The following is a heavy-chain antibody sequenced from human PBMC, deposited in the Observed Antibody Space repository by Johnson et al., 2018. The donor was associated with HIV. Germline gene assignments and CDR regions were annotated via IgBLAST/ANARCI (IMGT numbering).Heavy chain of an antibody. CDR2: IRHDGSHK. V-gene: IGHV3-30*02. D-gene: IGHD5-24*01. J-gene: IGHJ3*02. CDR1: RFTFSDYG. CDR3: TTSTGWLRPTDAFDI. Sequence: QVQLVESGGGVVQPGGSLRLSCTASRFTFSDYGMHWVRQAPGKGLEWVACIRHDGSHKKYADSAKGRFPISKGNSKETLYLQMSNLIAEDTAVYYCTTSTGWLRPTDAFDIWGQGTMVTVSS.